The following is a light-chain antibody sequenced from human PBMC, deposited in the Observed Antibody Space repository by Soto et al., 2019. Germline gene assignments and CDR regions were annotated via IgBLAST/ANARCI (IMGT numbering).Light chain of an antibody. CDR1: QGVSSY. Sequence: DIQLTQSPSFLSASVGDRVTLTCRASQGVSSYLAWYQQKPGKAPKLLIYAASTMQSGIPSRFSGSGSGTEFTLTISSLQPEDFATYYCQQRNSYPCTFGGGTKVEIK. CDR3: QQRNSYPCT. CDR2: AAS. J-gene: IGKJ4*01. V-gene: IGKV1-9*01.